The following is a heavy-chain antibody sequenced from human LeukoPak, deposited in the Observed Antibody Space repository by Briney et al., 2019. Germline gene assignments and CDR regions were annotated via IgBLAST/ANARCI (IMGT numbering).Heavy chain of an antibody. CDR1: GFTFSSYA. D-gene: IGHD5-12*01. CDR3: ARGGGGYDLRYYYYYGMDV. CDR2: IWYDGSNK. V-gene: IGHV3-33*08. Sequence: GSLRLSCAASGFTFSSYAMHWVRQAPGKGLEWVAVIWYDGSNKYYADSVKGRFTISRDNSKNTLYLQMNSLRAEDTAVYYCARGGGGYDLRYYYYYGMDVWGQGTTVTVSS. J-gene: IGHJ6*02.